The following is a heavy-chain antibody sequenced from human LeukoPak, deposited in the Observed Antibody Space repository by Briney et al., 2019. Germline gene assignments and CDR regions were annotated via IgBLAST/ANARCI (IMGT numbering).Heavy chain of an antibody. CDR3: ARGPYDFWSGYQD. CDR2: IYYSGST. Sequence: PSQTLSLTCTVSGGSISSGDYYWSWIRQPPGKGLEWIGYIYYSGSTYYNPSLKSRVTISVDTSKNQFSLKLSSVTAADTAVYYCARGPYDFWSGYQDWGQGTLVTVSS. CDR1: GGSISSGDYY. J-gene: IGHJ4*02. D-gene: IGHD3-3*01. V-gene: IGHV4-30-4*08.